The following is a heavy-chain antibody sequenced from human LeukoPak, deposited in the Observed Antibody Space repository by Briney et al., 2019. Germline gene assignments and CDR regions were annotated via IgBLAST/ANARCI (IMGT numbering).Heavy chain of an antibody. CDR3: ARDQASNWFDP. J-gene: IGHJ5*02. CDR1: GGSIRSSSYY. V-gene: IGHV4-39*07. Sequence: PSETLSLTCTVSGGSIRSSSYYWGWIRQPPGKGLEWIGSIYYSGSTNYNPSLKSRVTISVDTSKNQFSLKLSSVTAADTAVYYCARDQASNWFDPWGQGTLVTVSS. CDR2: IYYSGST.